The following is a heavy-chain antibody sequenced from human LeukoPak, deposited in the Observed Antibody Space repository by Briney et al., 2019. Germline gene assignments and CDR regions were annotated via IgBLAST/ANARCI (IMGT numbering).Heavy chain of an antibody. CDR2: ISGSGGST. CDR3: AGRLDSIGSLPNFDY. D-gene: IGHD3-22*01. J-gene: IGHJ4*02. V-gene: IGHV3-23*01. CDR1: GFTFSSYA. Sequence: GGSLRLSCAASGFTFSSYAMSWVRQAPGKGLEWVSAISGSGGSTYYADSLKGRFTISRDNAKNSLYLQMNSLRAEDTAVYYCAGRLDSIGSLPNFDYWGQGTLVTVSS.